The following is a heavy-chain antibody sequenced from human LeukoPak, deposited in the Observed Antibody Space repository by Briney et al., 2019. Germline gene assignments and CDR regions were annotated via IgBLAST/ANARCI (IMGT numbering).Heavy chain of an antibody. CDR2: IYYSGST. J-gene: IGHJ3*02. V-gene: IGHV4-59*01. CDR1: GGSISSYY. CDR3: ARGDWQQPVAFDI. D-gene: IGHD6-13*01. Sequence: SETLSLTCTVSGGSISSYYWSWIQQPPGKGLEWIGYIYYSGSTNYNPSLKSRVTISVDTSKNQFSLKLSSVTAADTAVYYCARGDWQQPVAFDIWGQGTMVTVSS.